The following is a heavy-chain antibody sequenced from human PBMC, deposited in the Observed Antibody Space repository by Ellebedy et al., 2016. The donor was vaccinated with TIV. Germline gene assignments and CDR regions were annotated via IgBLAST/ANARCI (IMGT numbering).Heavy chain of an antibody. Sequence: GESLKISXAASRFTFSSYAMHWVRQAPGKGLEWVAVISYDGSNKYYADSVKGRFTISRDNSKNTLYLQMNSLRAEDTAVYYCAKNSGYSYGTDYYYYYGMDVWGQGTTVTVSS. CDR3: AKNSGYSYGTDYYYYYGMDV. CDR2: ISYDGSNK. V-gene: IGHV3-30-3*02. CDR1: RFTFSSYA. D-gene: IGHD5-18*01. J-gene: IGHJ6*02.